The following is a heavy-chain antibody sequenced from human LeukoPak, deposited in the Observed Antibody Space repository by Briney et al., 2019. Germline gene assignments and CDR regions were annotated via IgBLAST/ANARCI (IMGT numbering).Heavy chain of an antibody. CDR3: ARRGLPPDAFDI. CDR2: IYYSGST. V-gene: IGHV4-30-4*08. Sequence: SQTLSLTCTVSGGSISSGDYYWSWIRQPPGKGLEWIGYIYYSGSTNYNPSLKSRVAISVDTSKNQFSLKLSSVTAADTAVYYCARRGLPPDAFDIWGQGTMVTVSS. J-gene: IGHJ3*02. D-gene: IGHD3-10*01. CDR1: GGSISSGDYY.